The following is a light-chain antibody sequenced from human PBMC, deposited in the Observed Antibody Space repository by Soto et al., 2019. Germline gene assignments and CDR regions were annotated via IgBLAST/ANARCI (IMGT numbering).Light chain of an antibody. J-gene: IGLJ2*01. CDR2: EYD. CDR3: QSHDSTNVV. Sequence: NFMLTQPHSVSESPGKTVTISCTGSGGSIATNYVQWHQQRPGSAPTTVIYEYDKRPSGVPVRFSGSIDRSSNSASLIISGLKTEDEADYYCQSHDSTNVVFGRGTKLTVL. CDR1: GGSIATNY. V-gene: IGLV6-57*02.